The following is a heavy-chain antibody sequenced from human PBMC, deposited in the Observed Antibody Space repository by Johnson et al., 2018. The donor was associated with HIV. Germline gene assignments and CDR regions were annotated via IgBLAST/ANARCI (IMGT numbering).Heavy chain of an antibody. D-gene: IGHD4-23*01. Sequence: VQLVESGGGLVKPGGSLKVSCAASGFTFSNVWMHWVRQAPGKGLEWVGRIKRKTDGGTTDYAAPVKGKFTISRDDSKNTLYLEMNSLKTEDTAVYYCARGAGEAYGGNFRDAFDIWGQGTVVTVSS. CDR3: ARGAGEAYGGNFRDAFDI. J-gene: IGHJ3*02. CDR2: IKRKTDGGTT. CDR1: GFTFSNVW. V-gene: IGHV3-15*01.